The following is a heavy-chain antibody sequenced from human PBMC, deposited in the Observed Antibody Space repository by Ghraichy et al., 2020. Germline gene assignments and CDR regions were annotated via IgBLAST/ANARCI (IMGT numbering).Heavy chain of an antibody. D-gene: IGHD5-24*01. CDR1: GFTFSSYS. Sequence: GGSLRLSCAASGFTFSSYSMNWVRQAPGKGLEWVSSISNSGSFISYEDSVKGRFTISRDNAKNSLNLQMNSLRAEDTAVYYCARTRDGYNFRRDYYFDFRGQGTPVTVSS. CDR2: ISNSGSFI. V-gene: IGHV3-21*01. J-gene: IGHJ4*02. CDR3: ARTRDGYNFRRDYYFDF.